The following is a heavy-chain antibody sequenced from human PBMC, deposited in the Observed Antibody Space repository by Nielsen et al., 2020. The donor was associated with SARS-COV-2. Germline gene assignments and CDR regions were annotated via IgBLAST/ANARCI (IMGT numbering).Heavy chain of an antibody. Sequence: SLKISCAASGFTFSSYAMHWVRQAPGKGLEWVSGISWNSGSIGYADSVKGRFTISRDNAKNSLYLQMNSLRAEDTALYYCAKDIRPVGGPIDYWGQGTLVTVSS. D-gene: IGHD1-26*01. V-gene: IGHV3-9*01. CDR3: AKDIRPVGGPIDY. CDR2: ISWNSGSI. CDR1: GFTFSSYA. J-gene: IGHJ4*02.